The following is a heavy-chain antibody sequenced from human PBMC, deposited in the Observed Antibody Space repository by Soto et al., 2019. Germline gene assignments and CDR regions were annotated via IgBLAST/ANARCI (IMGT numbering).Heavy chain of an antibody. Sequence: PGGSLRLSCAASGFTFSSYSMNWVRQAPGKGLEWVSYISSSSSTIYYADSVKGRFTISRDNAKNSLYLQMNSLRAEDTAVYYCAKGGCSGGNCSPNWFDPWGQGTLVTVSS. CDR3: AKGGCSGGNCSPNWFDP. J-gene: IGHJ5*02. V-gene: IGHV3-48*01. CDR1: GFTFSSYS. D-gene: IGHD2-15*01. CDR2: ISSSSSTI.